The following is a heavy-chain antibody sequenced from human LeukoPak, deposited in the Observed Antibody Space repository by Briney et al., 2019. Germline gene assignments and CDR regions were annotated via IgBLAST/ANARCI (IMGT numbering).Heavy chain of an antibody. CDR1: GYSFTSYW. Sequence: GESLKISCKGSGYSFTSYWIGLVRQMPGKGLEWMGIIYPGDSDTRYSPSFQGQVTISADKSISTAYLQWSSLKASDTAMYYCARHQSYYDILTGTHYYYGMDVWGQGTTVTVSS. V-gene: IGHV5-51*01. CDR3: ARHQSYYDILTGTHYYYGMDV. J-gene: IGHJ6*02. CDR2: IYPGDSDT. D-gene: IGHD3-9*01.